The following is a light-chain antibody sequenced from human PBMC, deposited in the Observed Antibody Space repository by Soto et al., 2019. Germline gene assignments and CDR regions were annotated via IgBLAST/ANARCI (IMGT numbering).Light chain of an antibody. CDR1: SSDVGGYNY. CDR2: EVS. CDR3: VSFTTSRSYV. V-gene: IGLV2-8*01. J-gene: IGLJ1*01. Sequence: QSVLTQPPSASGSPGQSDAISCTGTSSDVGGYNYVSWYQQHPGKAPKLMIYEVSKWPSGVPSRFSGSKSGNTASLTISGLQAEDEADYYCVSFTTSRSYVFGTGTKLTVL.